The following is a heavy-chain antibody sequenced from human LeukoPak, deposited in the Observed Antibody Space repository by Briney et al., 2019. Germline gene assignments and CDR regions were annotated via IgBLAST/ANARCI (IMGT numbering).Heavy chain of an antibody. CDR2: IYHSGRT. V-gene: IGHV4-4*02. D-gene: IGHD6-19*01. Sequence: SGTLSLTCAVSGGSISSSNWWSWVGQPPGKGLEWIVEIYHSGRTNYKPSLKSRVTISVDKSKDQFSLKLTSVTAADTAVYYCARVGALAGNDAFDIWGQGTMVTVSS. J-gene: IGHJ3*02. CDR3: ARVGALAGNDAFDI. CDR1: GGSISSSNW.